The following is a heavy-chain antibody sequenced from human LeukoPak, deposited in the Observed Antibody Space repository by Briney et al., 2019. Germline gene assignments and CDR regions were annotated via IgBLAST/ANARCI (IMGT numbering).Heavy chain of an antibody. J-gene: IGHJ1*01. V-gene: IGHV4-38-2*02. Sequence: SETLSLTCTVSGYSISSGYYWVWIRQPPGKGLEWIGSIYYSGSTYYNPSLKSRVTISVDTSKNQFSLKLSSGTAADTAVYYCARRGKSVAGTKDWGQGTLVTVSS. CDR3: ARRGKSVAGTKD. CDR2: IYYSGST. D-gene: IGHD6-19*01. CDR1: GYSISSGYY.